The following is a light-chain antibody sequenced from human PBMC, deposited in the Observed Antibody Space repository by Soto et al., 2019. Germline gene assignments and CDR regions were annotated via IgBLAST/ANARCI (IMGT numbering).Light chain of an antibody. CDR1: QSVSSN. Sequence: KVMKSSASALSVYPGGRPTLYCRASQSVSSNLAWYQQKPGQAPRLLIYGASGRATGIPARFSGSGSETDFTPTNSILQPDDFALYYGQPYCSSLTFGGGTKVDIK. CDR2: GAS. V-gene: IGKV3D-15*03. CDR3: QPYCSSLT. J-gene: IGKJ4*01.